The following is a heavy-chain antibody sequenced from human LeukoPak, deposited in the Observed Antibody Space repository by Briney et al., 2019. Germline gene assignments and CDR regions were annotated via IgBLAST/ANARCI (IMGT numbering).Heavy chain of an antibody. D-gene: IGHD3-9*01. CDR2: IYYSGST. Sequence: SETLSLTCTVSGGSISSSSYYWGWIRQPPGKGLEWIGSIYYSGSTYYNPSLKSRVTISVDTSKNQFSLKLSSVTAADTAVYYCARGYGLRYFDWLGLQFPTGGVWFDPWGQGTLVTVSS. J-gene: IGHJ5*02. CDR3: ARGYGLRYFDWLGLQFPTGGVWFDP. V-gene: IGHV4-39*01. CDR1: GGSISSSSYY.